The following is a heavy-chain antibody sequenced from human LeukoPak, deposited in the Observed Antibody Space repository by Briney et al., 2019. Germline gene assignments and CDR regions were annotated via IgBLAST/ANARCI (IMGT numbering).Heavy chain of an antibody. CDR2: ISGSGGST. D-gene: IGHD3-3*01. V-gene: IGHV3-23*01. CDR1: GFTFSSYA. Sequence: GGSLRLSCAASGFTFSSYAMSWVRQAPGKGLEWVSAISGSGGSTYYADSVKGRFTISRDNSKNTLYLQMNSLRAEDTAVYYCARGQRITIFGVLIIGTPSDYWGQGTLVTVSS. J-gene: IGHJ4*02. CDR3: ARGQRITIFGVLIIGTPSDY.